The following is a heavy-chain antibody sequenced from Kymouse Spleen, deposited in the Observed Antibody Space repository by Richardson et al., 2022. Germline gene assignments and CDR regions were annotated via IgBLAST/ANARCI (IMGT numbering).Heavy chain of an antibody. J-gene: IGHJ4*02. CDR2: IRSKANSYAT. CDR3: TRHTPLITIF*LVKDY. V-gene: IGHV3-73*02. D-gene: IGHD3-9*01. Sequence: EVQLVESGGGLVQPGGSLKLSCAASGFTFSGSAMHWVRQASGKGLEWVGRIRSKANSYATAYAASVKGRFTISRDDSKNTAYLQMNSLKTEDTAVYYCTRHTPLITIF*LVKDYWGQGTLVTVSS. CDR1: GFTFSGSA.